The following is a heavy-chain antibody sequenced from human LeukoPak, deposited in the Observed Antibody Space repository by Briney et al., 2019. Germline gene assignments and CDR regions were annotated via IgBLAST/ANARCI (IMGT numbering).Heavy chain of an antibody. J-gene: IGHJ4*02. CDR2: ISSSGSSI. CDR3: ARDNGDPRTYFDY. D-gene: IGHD4-17*01. CDR1: GFTFSSYE. Sequence: GGSLRLSCAASGFTFSSYEMNWVRQAPGKGLEWISYISSSGSSIYYVDPAKGRFTISRDNAKNSLYLQMNSLRAEDTAVYYCARDNGDPRTYFDYWGQGTLVTVSS. V-gene: IGHV3-48*03.